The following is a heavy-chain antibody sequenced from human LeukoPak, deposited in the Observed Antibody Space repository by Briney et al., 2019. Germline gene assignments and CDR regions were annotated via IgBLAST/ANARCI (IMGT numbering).Heavy chain of an antibody. V-gene: IGHV3-20*04. J-gene: IGHJ6*03. CDR3: ARVVDYYNYMDV. Sequence: GGSLRLSCAASGVTFGDYGMSWVRQAPGKGLEWVSGINRNGDSTGYADFVKGRFTISRDNAKNSLYLQMNSLRAEDTAVYYCARVVDYYNYMDVWGKGTTVTVSS. CDR2: INRNGDST. CDR1: GVTFGDYG. D-gene: IGHD5-24*01.